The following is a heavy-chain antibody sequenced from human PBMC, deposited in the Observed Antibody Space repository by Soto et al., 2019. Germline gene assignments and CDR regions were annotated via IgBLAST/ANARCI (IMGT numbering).Heavy chain of an antibody. CDR3: AKGQFLEWFLCNWFDP. J-gene: IGHJ5*02. Sequence: PGGSLRLSCAASGFTFSSYAMSWVRQAPGKGLEWVSAISGSGGSTYYADSVKGRFTISRDNSKNTLYLQMNSLRAEDTAVYYCAKGQFLEWFLCNWFDPWGQGTLVTVSS. D-gene: IGHD3-3*01. CDR2: ISGSGGST. CDR1: GFTFSSYA. V-gene: IGHV3-23*01.